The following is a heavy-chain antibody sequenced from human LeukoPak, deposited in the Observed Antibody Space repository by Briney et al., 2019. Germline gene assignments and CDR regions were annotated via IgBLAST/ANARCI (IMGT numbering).Heavy chain of an antibody. V-gene: IGHV4-39*07. CDR1: GGSISSSSYY. CDR2: IYYSGST. D-gene: IGHD3-10*01. Sequence: SETLSLTCTVSGGSISSSSYYWGWIRQPPGKGLEWIGSIYYSGSTYYNPSLKSRVTISVDTSKNQFSLKLSSVTAADTAVYYCARVGWGDVASYPNWLDPWGQGTLVAVSS. CDR3: ARVGWGDVASYPNWLDP. J-gene: IGHJ5*02.